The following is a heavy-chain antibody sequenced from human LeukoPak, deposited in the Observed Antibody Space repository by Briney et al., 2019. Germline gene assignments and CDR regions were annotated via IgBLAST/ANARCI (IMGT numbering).Heavy chain of an antibody. CDR3: ARLNLEGLLWFGESTEYYFDY. V-gene: IGHV4-59*08. J-gene: IGHJ4*02. D-gene: IGHD3-10*01. CDR2: IYYSGST. CDR1: GGSISSYY. Sequence: SETLSLTCTVSGGSISSYYWSWIRQPPGKGLEWIGYIYYSGSTNYNPSLKSRVTISVDTSKNQFSLKLSSVTAADTAVYYCARLNLEGLLWFGESTEYYFDYWGQGTLVTVSS.